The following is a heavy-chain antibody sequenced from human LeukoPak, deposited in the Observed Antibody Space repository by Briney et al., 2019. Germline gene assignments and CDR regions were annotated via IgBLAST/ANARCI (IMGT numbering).Heavy chain of an antibody. J-gene: IGHJ6*03. CDR2: INSDGSST. CDR3: AKDLKRPSYYYYMDV. V-gene: IGHV3-74*01. CDR1: GFTFDDYG. D-gene: IGHD5-24*01. Sequence: PGGSLRLSCAASGFTFDDYGMSWVPQAPGKGLVWVSRINSDGSSTSYADSVKGRFTISRDNAKNTLYLQINSLRAEDTAVYYCAKDLKRPSYYYYMDVWGKGTTVTISS.